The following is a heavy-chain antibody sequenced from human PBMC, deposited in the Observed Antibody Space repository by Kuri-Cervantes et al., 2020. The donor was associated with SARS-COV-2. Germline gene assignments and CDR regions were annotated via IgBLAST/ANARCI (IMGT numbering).Heavy chain of an antibody. V-gene: IGHV4-39*07. J-gene: IGHJ6*02. CDR1: GGSISSGGYY. Sequence: SETLSLTCTVSGGSISSGGYYWSWIRQPPGKGLEWIGEINHSGSTNYNPSLKRRVTISVDTSKNQFSLKLSSVTAADTAVYYCARMYSINHYGMDVWGQGTTVTVSS. CDR2: INHSGST. CDR3: ARMYSINHYGMDV. D-gene: IGHD4-11*01.